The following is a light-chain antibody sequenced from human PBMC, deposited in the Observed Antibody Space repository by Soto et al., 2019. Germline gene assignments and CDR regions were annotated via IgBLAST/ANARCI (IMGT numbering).Light chain of an antibody. CDR3: QQCNNWPRT. V-gene: IGKV3-15*01. J-gene: IGKJ4*01. CDR2: GAS. Sequence: EIVMTQSPAILSVSPGERATLSCRASQSVSTNLGWYQQKAGQAPRLLIYGASTRATGIPARFSGSGSGTEFTLTISSLQSEDFAIYYCQQCNNWPRTLGGGTKVEIK. CDR1: QSVSTN.